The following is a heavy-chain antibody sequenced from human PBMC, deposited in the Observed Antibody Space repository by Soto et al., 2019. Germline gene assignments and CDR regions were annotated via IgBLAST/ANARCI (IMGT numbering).Heavy chain of an antibody. CDR2: ITSSGRTT. CDR3: ARDLRLVLEYISSPLSYYGMDV. D-gene: IGHD6-6*01. V-gene: IGHV3-11*01. CDR1: GFTFSDYY. J-gene: IGHJ6*02. Sequence: QVQLVESGGGLVKPGGSLRLSCAASGFTFSDYYMNWIRQAPGKGLEWVSYITSSGRTTYYADSVKGRFTISRDKVKNSLYLQMNSLRAEHTAVYYCARDLRLVLEYISSPLSYYGMDVWGQGTTVTVSS.